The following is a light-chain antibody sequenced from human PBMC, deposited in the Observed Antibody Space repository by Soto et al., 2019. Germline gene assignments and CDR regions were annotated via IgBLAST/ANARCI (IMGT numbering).Light chain of an antibody. CDR2: GAS. CDR1: QSVSSN. CDR3: QQYNNWPALT. Sequence: DIVLTQSPATLSVSPGERATLSCRASQSVSSNLAWYQQKPGQAPRLHIYGASTRATGIPARFSGSGSGTEFTLTISSLQSEDFAVYYCQQYNNWPALTFGGGTKVEIK. J-gene: IGKJ4*01. V-gene: IGKV3-15*01.